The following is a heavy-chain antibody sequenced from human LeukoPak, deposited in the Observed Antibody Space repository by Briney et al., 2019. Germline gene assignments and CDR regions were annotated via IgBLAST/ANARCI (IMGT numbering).Heavy chain of an antibody. V-gene: IGHV3-30*02. CDR3: AKDREVVTAIGDY. D-gene: IGHD2-21*02. Sequence: QAGGSLRLSCAASGFTFSDYGMVWVRQAPGKGLEWVAFIRYDGSIKYYTDSVKDRFTISRDNSKNTLYLQMNSLRAEDTAVYYCAKDREVVTAIGDYWGQGTLVTVSS. J-gene: IGHJ4*02. CDR1: GFTFSDYG. CDR2: IRYDGSIK.